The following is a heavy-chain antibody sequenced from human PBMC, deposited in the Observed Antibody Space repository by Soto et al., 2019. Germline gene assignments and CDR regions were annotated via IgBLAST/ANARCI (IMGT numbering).Heavy chain of an antibody. CDR1: RFTCRRVT. CDR3: TRDASRDSSARGWFDP. D-gene: IGHD6-13*01. J-gene: IGHJ5*02. V-gene: IGHV3-21*01. CDR2: MSSNSAYI. Sequence: PGGSLRLSCTPSRFTCRRVTMNSSRQAPGKGLELVSTMSSNSAYIYYKHANTGRITISRDNAKNSLHLQMNSLRAEVTAVYYCTRDASRDSSARGWFDPWGPGTLVTVSS.